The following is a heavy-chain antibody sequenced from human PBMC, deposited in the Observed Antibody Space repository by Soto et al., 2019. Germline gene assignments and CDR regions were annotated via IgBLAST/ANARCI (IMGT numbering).Heavy chain of an antibody. CDR3: AKQVTGWFNDAFDV. CDR2: IDDTGDNT. V-gene: IGHV3-23*01. J-gene: IGHJ3*01. Sequence: EVQLLESGGGLVQPGGSLTLSCAASGFTFSSYAMSWLRQAPGKGLEWVSAIDDTGDNTHYADSVKGRFTFSRDNSKNTLYLQMNSLRAEDTALYYCAKQVTGWFNDAFDVWGQGTMVTVSS. D-gene: IGHD6-19*01. CDR1: GFTFSSYA.